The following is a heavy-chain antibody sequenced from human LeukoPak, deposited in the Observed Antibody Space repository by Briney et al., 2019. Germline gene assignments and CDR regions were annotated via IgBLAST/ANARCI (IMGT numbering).Heavy chain of an antibody. CDR2: IIPIFGTA. CDR3: ARTGWAGYDENYYFYYYMDV. Sequence: SVKVSCKASVGTFSSYTISWVRQAPGQGLEWMGGIIPIFGTANYAQKFQGRVPITTDGSTSTAYMELSGPRSEDTAVYYCARTGWAGYDENYYFYYYMDVWGKGTTVTVSS. D-gene: IGHD5-12*01. J-gene: IGHJ6*03. CDR1: VGTFSSYT. V-gene: IGHV1-69*05.